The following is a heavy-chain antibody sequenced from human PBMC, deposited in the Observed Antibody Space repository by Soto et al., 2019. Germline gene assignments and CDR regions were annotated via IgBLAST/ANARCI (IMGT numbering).Heavy chain of an antibody. D-gene: IGHD5-12*01. CDR1: GFTFSSYW. CDR2: INSDGSST. CDR3: ARDLLATITGYYYYMDV. Sequence: GGSLRLSCAASGFTFSSYWMHWVRQAPGKGLVWVSRINSDGSSTSYADSVKGRFTISRDNAKNTLYLQMNSLRAEDTAVYYCARDLLATITGYYYYMDVWGKGTTVTVSS. V-gene: IGHV3-74*01. J-gene: IGHJ6*03.